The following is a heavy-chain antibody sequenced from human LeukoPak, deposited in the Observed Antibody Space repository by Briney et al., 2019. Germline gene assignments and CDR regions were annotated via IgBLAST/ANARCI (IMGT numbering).Heavy chain of an antibody. D-gene: IGHD3-10*01. CDR1: GFTFRNYG. CDR3: AKDWGIYFASGSSYFDY. CDR2: IPHDGSNK. J-gene: IGHJ4*02. Sequence: GGSLRLSCAAFGFTFRNYGMHWVRQAPGKGLEWVAVIPHDGSNKYYAESVRGRFTISRDNSKNTLSLQMSSLRAEDTAVYYCAKDWGIYFASGSSYFDYWGQGNLVTVSS. V-gene: IGHV3-30*18.